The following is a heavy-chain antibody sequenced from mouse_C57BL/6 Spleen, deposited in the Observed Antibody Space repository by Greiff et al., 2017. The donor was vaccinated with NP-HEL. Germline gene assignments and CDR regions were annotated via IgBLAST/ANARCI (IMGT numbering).Heavy chain of an antibody. CDR3: ARMARTIN. CDR2: INSNGGST. J-gene: IGHJ2*01. CDR1: GFTFSSYG. V-gene: IGHV5-6-3*01. Sequence: EVQGVESGGGLVQPGGSLKLSCAASGFTFSSYGMSWVRQTPDKRLELVATINSNGGSTYYPDSVKGRFTISRDNAKNTLYLQMSSLKSEDTAMYYGARMARTINWCQGTTLTVSS.